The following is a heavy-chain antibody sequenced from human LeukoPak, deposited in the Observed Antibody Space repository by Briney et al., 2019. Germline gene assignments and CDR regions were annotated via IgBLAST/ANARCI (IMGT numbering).Heavy chain of an antibody. CDR3: VRGYSFGPYGMDV. V-gene: IGHV3-64D*09. CDR1: GFPFSSYA. J-gene: IGHJ6*02. D-gene: IGHD2-15*01. Sequence: GGSLRLSCSASGFPFSSYAMHWVRQAPGKGLEYVSAISDSGGSTCYADSVKGRFTISRDNSKNTLYLQMSSLRAEDTAVYFCVRGYSFGPYGMDVWGQGTTGTVSS. CDR2: ISDSGGST.